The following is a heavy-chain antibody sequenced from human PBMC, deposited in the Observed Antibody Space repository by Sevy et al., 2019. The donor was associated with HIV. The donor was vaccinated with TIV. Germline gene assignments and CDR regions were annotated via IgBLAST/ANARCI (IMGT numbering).Heavy chain of an antibody. V-gene: IGHV4-59*01. CDR2: IYYSGST. Sequence: SETLSLTCTVSGGSISSYYWSWIRQPPGKGLEWIGYIYYSGSTNYNPSLKSRVTISVDTSKNQFSLKLSSVTAADTAVYYCARDNPAFDSSWYHYNGMDVWGQGTTVTVSS. J-gene: IGHJ6*02. CDR1: GGSISSYY. CDR3: ARDNPAFDSSWYHYNGMDV. D-gene: IGHD6-13*01.